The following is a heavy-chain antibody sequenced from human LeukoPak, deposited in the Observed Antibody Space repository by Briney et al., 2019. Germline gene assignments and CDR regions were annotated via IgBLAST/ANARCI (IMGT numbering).Heavy chain of an antibody. Sequence: GASVKVSCKASGGTFSSYAISWVRQAPGQGLEWMGGIIPIFGTANYAQKFQGRVTITADKSTSTAYMELSSLRSEDTAVYYCARDPIPHYYGSGSYYNYGMDVWSKGTTVTVSS. CDR3: ARDPIPHYYGSGSYYNYGMDV. D-gene: IGHD3-10*01. CDR2: IIPIFGTA. J-gene: IGHJ6*04. V-gene: IGHV1-69*06. CDR1: GGTFSSYA.